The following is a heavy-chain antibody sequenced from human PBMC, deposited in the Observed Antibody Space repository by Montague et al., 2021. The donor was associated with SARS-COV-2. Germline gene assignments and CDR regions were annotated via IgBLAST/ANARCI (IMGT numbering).Heavy chain of an antibody. D-gene: IGHD4-17*01. CDR1: GGSISSTSYY. Sequence: TLSLTCTVSGGSISSTSYYWSWILQPAGKGLEWIGHIYSTVITNYNPSLKSRVTISVDLSKNQFSLKMTSVTAADTAVYYCARDPHDYGWFDPWGQGTLVTVSS. J-gene: IGHJ5*02. CDR2: IYSTVIT. V-gene: IGHV4-61*09. CDR3: ARDPHDYGWFDP.